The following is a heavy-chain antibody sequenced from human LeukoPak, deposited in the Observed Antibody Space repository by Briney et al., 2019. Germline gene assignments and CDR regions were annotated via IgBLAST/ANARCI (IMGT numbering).Heavy chain of an antibody. CDR1: GFTFSSYA. Sequence: PGGSLRLSCAASGFTFSSYAMSWVRQAPGKGLEWVSAISGSGGSTYYADSVKGRFTISRDNSKNTLYLRMNSLRAEDTDVYYCAKDFPHYGGNPYYFDYWGQGTLVTVSS. J-gene: IGHJ4*02. D-gene: IGHD4-23*01. V-gene: IGHV3-23*01. CDR2: ISGSGGST. CDR3: AKDFPHYGGNPYYFDY.